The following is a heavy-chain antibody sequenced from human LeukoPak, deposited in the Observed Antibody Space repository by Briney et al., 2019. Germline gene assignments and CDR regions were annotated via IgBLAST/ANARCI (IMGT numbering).Heavy chain of an antibody. CDR1: GGTFSSYA. J-gene: IGHJ5*02. CDR2: IIPILGIA. D-gene: IGHD3-10*01. CDR3: ARGQYYYGSGAPARWFDP. V-gene: IGHV1-69*04. Sequence: GASVKVSCKASGGTFSSYAISWVRQAPGQGLEWMGRIIPILGIANYAQKFQGRVTITADISTSTAYMELSSLRSEDTAVYYCARGQYYYGSGAPARWFDPWGQGTLVTVSS.